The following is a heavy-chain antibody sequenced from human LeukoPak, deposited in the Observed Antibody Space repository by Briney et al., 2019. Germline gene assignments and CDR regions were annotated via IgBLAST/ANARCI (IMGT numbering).Heavy chain of an antibody. CDR3: ARRDYYDSTAFDI. V-gene: IGHV5-51*01. CDR2: IYADDSDT. Sequence: GESLQISCQGSGYSFTSYWIGWVRQMPGKGLEWMGIIYADDSDTRYSPSFQGQVTISADKSISTAYLQWSSLKASDTAMYYCARRDYYDSTAFDIWGQGTMVTVSS. CDR1: GYSFTSYW. J-gene: IGHJ3*02. D-gene: IGHD3-22*01.